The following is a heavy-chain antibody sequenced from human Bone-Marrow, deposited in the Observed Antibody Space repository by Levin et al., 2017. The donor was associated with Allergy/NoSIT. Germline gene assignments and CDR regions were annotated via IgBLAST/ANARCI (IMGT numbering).Heavy chain of an antibody. CDR2: IYYTGDT. CDR1: GDSMKTSSHF. J-gene: IGHJ4*02. CDR3: ARHLRPGMGAVAD. Sequence: PSETLSLTCSVSGDSMKTSSHFWAWIRQPPGKGLEWIGSIYYTGDTHFNVSLKSRLAISVDKSQNRISLNLTSVTAADTAVYFCARHLRPGMGAVADWGQGALVTVSS. V-gene: IGHV4-39*01. D-gene: IGHD3-16*01.